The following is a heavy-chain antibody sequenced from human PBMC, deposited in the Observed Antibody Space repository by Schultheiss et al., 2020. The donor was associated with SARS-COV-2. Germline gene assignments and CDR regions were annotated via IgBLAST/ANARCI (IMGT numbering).Heavy chain of an antibody. V-gene: IGHV3-11*04. Sequence: GGSLRLSCAASGFTFSDYYMSWIRQAPGKGLEWVSYISSSGSTIYYADSVKGRFTISRDNAKNSLYLQMNSLRAEDTAVYYCARDLSRLWRHGMDVWGQGTTVTVSS. J-gene: IGHJ6*02. CDR3: ARDLSRLWRHGMDV. D-gene: IGHD3-16*01. CDR2: ISSSGSTI. CDR1: GFTFSDYY.